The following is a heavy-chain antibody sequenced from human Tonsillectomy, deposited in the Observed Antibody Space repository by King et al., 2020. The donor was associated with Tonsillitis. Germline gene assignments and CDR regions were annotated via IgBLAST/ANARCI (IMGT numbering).Heavy chain of an antibody. J-gene: IGHJ2*01. CDR1: GYSFTSYW. CDR2: IDPTDSYT. D-gene: IGHD2-2*01. CDR3: GRHVVPPTMSHLRLKEPSGYFDL. V-gene: IGHV5-10-1*03. Sequence: QLVQSGAEVKKPGESLRISCKDSGYSFTSYWISWVRQMPGKGLEWLGSIDPTDSYTNYSPSFQGHVTISVDKSISTAYLQWSSLKASDTAMYYCGRHVVPPTMSHLRLKEPSGYFDLWGRGTLVTVSS.